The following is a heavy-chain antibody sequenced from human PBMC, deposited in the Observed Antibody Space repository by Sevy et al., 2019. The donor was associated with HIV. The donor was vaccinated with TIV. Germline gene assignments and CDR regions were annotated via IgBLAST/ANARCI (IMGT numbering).Heavy chain of an antibody. D-gene: IGHD6-13*01. Sequence: GGSLRLSCTASGFTFSSYDMNWVRQAPGKGLEWVAVISHDGFNQYYADSVKGRLTISRDSSKTTLYLEMHSLRAEDTALYYCARDRRAGYSSNWYRDFDYWGQGTLVTVSS. CDR1: GFTFSSYD. J-gene: IGHJ4*02. CDR2: ISHDGFNQ. CDR3: ARDRRAGYSSNWYRDFDY. V-gene: IGHV3-30*03.